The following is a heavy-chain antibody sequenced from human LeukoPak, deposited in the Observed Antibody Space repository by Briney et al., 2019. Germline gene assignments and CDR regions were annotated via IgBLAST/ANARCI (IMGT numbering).Heavy chain of an antibody. V-gene: IGHV3-30-3*01. J-gene: IGHJ4*02. Sequence: GGSLRLSCAASGFTVSSNYMSWVRQAPGKGLEWVAVISYDGSNKYYADSVKGRFTISRDNSKNTLYLQMNSLRAEDTAVYYCARDSPIVVVPAAMAIDYWGQGTLVTVSS. D-gene: IGHD2-2*01. CDR2: ISYDGSNK. CDR3: ARDSPIVVVPAAMAIDY. CDR1: GFTVSSNY.